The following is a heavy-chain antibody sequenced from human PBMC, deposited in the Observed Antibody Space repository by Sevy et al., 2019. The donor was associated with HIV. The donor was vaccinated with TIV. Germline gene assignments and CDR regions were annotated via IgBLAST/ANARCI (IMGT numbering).Heavy chain of an antibody. J-gene: IGHJ4*02. CDR2: ISSSSSTI. D-gene: IGHD3-16*01. CDR1: GFTFSSYS. CDR3: ARLYYDYVWGSYPFKDFDY. V-gene: IGHV3-48*02. Sequence: GWSLRLSCAASGFTFSSYSMNWVRQAPGKGLEWVSYISSSSSTIYYADSVKGRFTISRDNVKNSLYLQMNSLRDEDTAVYYCARLYYDYVWGSYPFKDFDYWGQGTLVTVSS.